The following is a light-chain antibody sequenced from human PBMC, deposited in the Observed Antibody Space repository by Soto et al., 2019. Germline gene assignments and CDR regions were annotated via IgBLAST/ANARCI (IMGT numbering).Light chain of an antibody. CDR1: SSDVGAYDY. J-gene: IGLJ1*01. Sequence: QSVLTQPRSVSGSPGQSVTISCTGTSSDVGAYDYVSWYQHHPGKAPKVIIYDVSKRPSGVPDRFSGSKSGNTASLTISGLQAEDEADYYCSSFVGPDTYVFGTGTKLTVL. CDR2: DVS. V-gene: IGLV2-11*01. CDR3: SSFVGPDTYV.